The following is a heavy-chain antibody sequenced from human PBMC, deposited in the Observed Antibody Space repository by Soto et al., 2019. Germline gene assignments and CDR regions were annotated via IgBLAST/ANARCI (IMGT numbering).Heavy chain of an antibody. Sequence: GSLRLSCAACGFTFSSYAMHWVRQAPGKGLEWVAVISYDGSNKYYADSVKGRFTISRDNSKNTLYLQMNSLRAEDTAVYYCAKSDKGSYGMDVWGQGTTVTVSS. J-gene: IGHJ6*02. V-gene: IGHV3-30-3*02. D-gene: IGHD2-15*01. CDR3: AKSDKGSYGMDV. CDR2: ISYDGSNK. CDR1: GFTFSSYA.